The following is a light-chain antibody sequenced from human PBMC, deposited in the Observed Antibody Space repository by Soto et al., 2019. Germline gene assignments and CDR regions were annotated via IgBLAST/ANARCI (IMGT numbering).Light chain of an antibody. J-gene: IGLJ2*01. Sequence: SYELTQPPSVSVSPGQTANITCSGNTLGSKFVFWYQQKAGQSPMVVIYEDTKRPSGLPERFSGSNSGNTATLTDSGTQAIDEADFYRHAWDITTLVFGGGTKLTVL. CDR3: HAWDITTLV. CDR2: EDT. V-gene: IGLV3-1*01. CDR1: TLGSKF.